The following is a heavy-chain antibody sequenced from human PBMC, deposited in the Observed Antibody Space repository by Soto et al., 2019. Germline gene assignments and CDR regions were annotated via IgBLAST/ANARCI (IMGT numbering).Heavy chain of an antibody. Sequence: KPSQTLSLTCAISGDSVSSNSAAWNWIRQSPSRGLEWLGRSYYRSKWYNDYAVSVKSRITINPDTSKNQFSLQLNSVTPEDTAVYYCARDSMLARDLEPYYYYYGMDVWGQGTTVTVSS. D-gene: IGHD2-2*01. CDR1: GDSVSSNSAA. J-gene: IGHJ6*02. V-gene: IGHV6-1*01. CDR2: SYYRSKWYN. CDR3: ARDSMLARDLEPYYYYYGMDV.